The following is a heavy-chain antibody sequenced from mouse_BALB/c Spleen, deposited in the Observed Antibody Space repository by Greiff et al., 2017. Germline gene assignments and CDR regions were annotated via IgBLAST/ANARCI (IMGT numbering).Heavy chain of an antibody. CDR2: ISYSGST. Sequence: EVKLMESGPGLVKPSQSLSLTCTVTGYSITSDYAWNWIRQFPGNKLEWMGYISYSGSTSYNPSLKSRISITRDTSKNQFFLQLNSVTTEDTATYYCARAEYGNYLYYAMDYWGQGTSVTVSS. J-gene: IGHJ4*01. CDR1: GYSITSDYA. V-gene: IGHV3-2*02. CDR3: ARAEYGNYLYYAMDY. D-gene: IGHD2-10*02.